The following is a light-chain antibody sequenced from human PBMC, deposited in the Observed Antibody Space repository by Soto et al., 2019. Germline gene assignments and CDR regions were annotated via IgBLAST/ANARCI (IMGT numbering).Light chain of an antibody. CDR1: QGISSY. CDR3: QQYYSYPIT. J-gene: IGKJ5*01. CDR2: AAS. Sequence: AIRMTQSPSSLSASTGDRVTITCRASQGISSYLAWYQQKPGKAPKLLIYAASTLQSGVPSRFSGSGSGTDFTLTLSCLQTEDFATYYCQQYYSYPITFGQGTRLEIK. V-gene: IGKV1-8*01.